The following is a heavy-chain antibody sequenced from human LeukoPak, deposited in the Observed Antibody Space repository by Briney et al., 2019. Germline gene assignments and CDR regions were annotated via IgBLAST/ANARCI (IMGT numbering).Heavy chain of an antibody. D-gene: IGHD1-26*01. V-gene: IGHV3-23*01. CDR2: ISGSGGST. Sequence: GSLRLSCAXSGFTFSSYAMSWVRQAPGKGLEWVSAISGSGGSTYYADSVKGRFTISRDNSTNTLYLQMNSLRAEDTAVYYCAKDRASGSSPGVFDYWGQGTLVTVSS. J-gene: IGHJ4*02. CDR3: AKDRASGSSPGVFDY. CDR1: GFTFSSYA.